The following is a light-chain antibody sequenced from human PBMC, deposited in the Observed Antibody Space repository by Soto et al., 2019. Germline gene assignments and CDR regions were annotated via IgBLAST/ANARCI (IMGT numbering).Light chain of an antibody. V-gene: IGLV2-14*01. CDR1: SSDVGGYNY. Sequence: QSALTQPASVSGSPGQSITISCAGTSSDVGGYNYVSWYQQHPGKAPKLLLYEVSNRPSWVSDRFSGSKSANTASLTISGLQAEDGANYYCSSYTNTTTLEGFGPGTKVT. J-gene: IGLJ1*01. CDR2: EVS. CDR3: SSYTNTTTLEG.